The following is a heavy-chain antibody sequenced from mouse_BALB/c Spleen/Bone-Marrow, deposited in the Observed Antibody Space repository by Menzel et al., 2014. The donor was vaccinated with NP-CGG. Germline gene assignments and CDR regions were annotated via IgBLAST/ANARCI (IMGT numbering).Heavy chain of an antibody. CDR3: AREATYYAYFDY. Sequence: QVQLQQSAGELARPGASVKMSCKASGYTFTSNTIQWFKQRPGQGLEWIGYINPTRGYTDYNQKFKDKTTLTADKSSSTAYVQLSSLTSEDSAVYYCAREATYYAYFDYWGQGTILTVSS. CDR2: INPTRGYT. V-gene: IGHV1-4*02. J-gene: IGHJ2*01. D-gene: IGHD1-1*01. CDR1: GYTFTSNT.